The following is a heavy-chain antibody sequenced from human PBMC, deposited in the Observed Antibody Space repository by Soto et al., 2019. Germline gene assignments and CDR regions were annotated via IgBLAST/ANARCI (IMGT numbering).Heavy chain of an antibody. CDR1: GFTFSGSA. CDR2: IRSKANSYAT. J-gene: IGHJ6*02. CDR3: TSTKVYYYGMDV. V-gene: IGHV3-73*02. Sequence: EVQLVESGGGLVQPGGSLKLSCAASGFTFSGSAMHWVRQASGKGLEWVGRIRSKANSYATAYAASVKGRFTISTDDSKNTTYLQMNSLKTEDTAVYYCTSTKVYYYGMDVWGQGTTVTVSS.